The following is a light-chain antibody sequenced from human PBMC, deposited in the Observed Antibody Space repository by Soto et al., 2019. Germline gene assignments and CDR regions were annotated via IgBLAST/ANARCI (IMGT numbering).Light chain of an antibody. CDR2: GAS. CDR1: QSVSSNY. V-gene: IGKV3-20*01. J-gene: IGKJ1*01. Sequence: EIVLTPSPGTLSLSPGERATLSCRASQSVSSNYLSWYQQKPGQAPRLLIYGASSRLPGIPDRFSGSGSGTDFTLTINRLEPEDFAVYYCQQYGSSPRTFGQGTKVDIK. CDR3: QQYGSSPRT.